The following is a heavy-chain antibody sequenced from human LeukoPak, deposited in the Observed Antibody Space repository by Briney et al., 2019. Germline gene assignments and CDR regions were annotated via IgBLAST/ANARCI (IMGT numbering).Heavy chain of an antibody. CDR3: ARFTGCSDGTGYFLEY. CDR2: IYHSGPT. D-gene: IGHD2-15*01. Sequence: SSETLSLTCTVSGGSIISSGYYWSWIRQPPGKGLEWIGYIYHSGPTYYNPSLKSRVTISVDRYKNQFSLKLSSVTAADTAVYYCARFTGCSDGTGYFLEYWGQGTLVTVSS. V-gene: IGHV4-30-2*01. J-gene: IGHJ4*02. CDR1: GGSIISSGYY.